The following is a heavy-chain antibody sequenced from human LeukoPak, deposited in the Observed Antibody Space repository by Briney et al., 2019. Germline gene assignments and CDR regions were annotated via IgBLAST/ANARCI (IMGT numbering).Heavy chain of an antibody. Sequence: GGSLRLSCAASGFTFSSYGMSWVRRAPGKGLEWVAGIRYDGRHTYHADSVKGRFTISRDNSKNTLYLQMESLKTEDTAVYYCAGGLRGWPYWGQGTQVTVSS. D-gene: IGHD6-19*01. V-gene: IGHV3-30*03. CDR1: GFTFSSYG. J-gene: IGHJ4*02. CDR2: IRYDGRHT. CDR3: AGGLRGWPY.